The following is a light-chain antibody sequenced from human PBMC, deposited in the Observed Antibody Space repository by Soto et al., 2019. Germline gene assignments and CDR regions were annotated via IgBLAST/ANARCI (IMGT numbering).Light chain of an antibody. CDR3: QQYGTSPPLFT. J-gene: IGKJ3*01. CDR1: QTISSSY. V-gene: IGKV3-20*01. Sequence: EIVLTQSPGTLSLSPGERATLSCRASQTISSSYLAWYQQRPGQAPRLLIYGTSNRATGIPDRFSGRGSGTDFTLTIRRLEPEDFAVYYCQQYGTSPPLFTFGPGTKVDIK. CDR2: GTS.